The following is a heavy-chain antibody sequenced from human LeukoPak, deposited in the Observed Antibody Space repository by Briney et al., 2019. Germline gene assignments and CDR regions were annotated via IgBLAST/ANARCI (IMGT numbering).Heavy chain of an antibody. CDR2: IRYDGSNK. D-gene: IGHD3-22*01. CDR1: GFTFSSYG. CDR3: AKEKTYYYDSSGPHFDY. J-gene: IGHJ4*02. V-gene: IGHV3-30*02. Sequence: PGGSLRLSCAASGFTFSSYGMHWVRQAPGKGLEWVASIRYDGSNKYYADSVKGRFTISRDNSKNTLYLQMNSLRAEDTAVYYCAKEKTYYYDSSGPHFDYWGQGTLVTVSS.